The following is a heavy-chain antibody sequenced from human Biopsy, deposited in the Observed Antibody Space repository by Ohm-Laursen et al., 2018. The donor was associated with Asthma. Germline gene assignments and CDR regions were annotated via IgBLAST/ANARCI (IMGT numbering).Heavy chain of an antibody. V-gene: IGHV1-69*01. CDR1: GGTFNTYV. CDR3: ARKAGSCISRTCYSLDF. Sequence: SPVKVSCKSLGGTFNTYVIGWVRQAPGQGLEWMGGINSVFGTTTYPQKFQDRVTIAADDSTSTVYMELSSLRSEDTAVYYCARKAGSCISRTCYSLDFWGQGTLVTVSS. CDR2: INSVFGTT. J-gene: IGHJ4*02. D-gene: IGHD2-2*01.